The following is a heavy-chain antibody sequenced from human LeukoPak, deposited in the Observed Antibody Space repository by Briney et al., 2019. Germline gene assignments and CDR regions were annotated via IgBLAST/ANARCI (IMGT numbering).Heavy chain of an antibody. CDR3: ASISGSSNWFDP. CDR1: GGSISSYY. V-gene: IGHV4-59*06. J-gene: IGHJ5*02. D-gene: IGHD1-26*01. Sequence: SETLSLTCTVSGGSISSYYWSWIRQHPGKGLEWIGYIYYSGSTYYNPSLKSRVTISVDTSKNQFSLKLSSVTAADTAVYYCASISGSSNWFDPWGQGTLVTVSS. CDR2: IYYSGST.